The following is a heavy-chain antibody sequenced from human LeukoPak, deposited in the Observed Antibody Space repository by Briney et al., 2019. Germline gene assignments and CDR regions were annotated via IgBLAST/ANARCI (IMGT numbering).Heavy chain of an antibody. J-gene: IGHJ4*02. V-gene: IGHV3-7*01. Sequence: GGSLRLSCAASGFTFSSYWMSWVRQAPGKGLEWVAHIKEDGSAQNYIDSVKGRFTISRDNAKNSLFLQMNSVRAEDTAIYYCARDLGWFHFDSWGQGTLVTVSS. CDR1: GFTFSSYW. CDR2: IKEDGSAQ. D-gene: IGHD2-15*01. CDR3: ARDLGWFHFDS.